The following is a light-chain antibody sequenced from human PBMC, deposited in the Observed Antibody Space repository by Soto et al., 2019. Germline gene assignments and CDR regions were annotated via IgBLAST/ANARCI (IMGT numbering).Light chain of an antibody. V-gene: IGKV3-20*01. CDR1: QSVSSNY. CDR3: QQWFT. J-gene: IGKJ3*01. Sequence: EIVFTQSPGTLSLSPGERATLSCRASQSVSSNYLAWYQQKPGQAPRLLIYGASIRATGIPDRFSGSGSGTDFTLTISRLEPEDFAMYYCQQWFTFGPGTKVDIK. CDR2: GAS.